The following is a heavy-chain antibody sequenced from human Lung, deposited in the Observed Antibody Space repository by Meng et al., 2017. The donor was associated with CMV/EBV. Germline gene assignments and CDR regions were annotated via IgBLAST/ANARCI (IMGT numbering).Heavy chain of an antibody. Sequence: LGQSWSRVRKPGDSRKVSCKAAGYTFSTYTINWVRQAHGRGLEWMGWISTNTGTPTYTQGFTGRFVFSLDTSVSTAYLQISSLKAEDTAVYYCARGGNFDPWGQGTLVTVSS. CDR3: ARGGNFDP. CDR1: GYTFSTYT. J-gene: IGHJ5*02. D-gene: IGHD2/OR15-2a*01. V-gene: IGHV7-4-1*02. CDR2: ISTNTGTP.